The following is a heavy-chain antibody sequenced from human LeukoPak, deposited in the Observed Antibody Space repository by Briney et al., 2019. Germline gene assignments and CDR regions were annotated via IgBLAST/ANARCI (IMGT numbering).Heavy chain of an antibody. CDR1: GGSISSSYW. CDR2: VHHSGNT. V-gene: IGHV4-4*02. CDR3: ASSNNYVWFDP. J-gene: IGHJ5*02. Sequence: SETLSLTCAVSGGSISSSYWWSWVRQPPGKGLEWIGEVHHSGNTKYSPSFRSRVTMSVDNSKNQFPLELSSVTAADTAVYYCASSNNYVWFDPWGQGALVTVSS. D-gene: IGHD4-11*01.